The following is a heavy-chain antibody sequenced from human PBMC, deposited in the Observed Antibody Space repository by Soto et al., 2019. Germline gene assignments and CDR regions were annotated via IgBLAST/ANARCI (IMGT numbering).Heavy chain of an antibody. CDR1: CGSISSFY. Sequence: PSETLCLTCTVSCGSISSFYWSWIRQPPGKGLEWIGYIYYSGSTNYNPSLKSRVTISVDTSKNQFSLKLSSVTAADTAVYYCARGSITGTTILDWGQGTLVTVSS. CDR3: ARGSITGTTILD. J-gene: IGHJ4*02. V-gene: IGHV4-59*01. D-gene: IGHD1-20*01. CDR2: IYYSGST.